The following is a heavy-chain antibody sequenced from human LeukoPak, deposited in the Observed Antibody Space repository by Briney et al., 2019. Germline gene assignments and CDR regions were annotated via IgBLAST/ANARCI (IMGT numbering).Heavy chain of an antibody. V-gene: IGHV3-21*01. CDR1: GFTFSSYS. CDR3: AREVITFGGVIGRYPTIDY. CDR2: ISSSSSYI. D-gene: IGHD3-16*02. Sequence: PGGSLRLSCAASGFTFSSYSMNWVRQAPGKGLEWVSSISSSSSYIYYADSVKGRFTNSRDNAKDSLYLQMNSLRAEVTAVYYCAREVITFGGVIGRYPTIDYWGQGTLVTVSS. J-gene: IGHJ4*02.